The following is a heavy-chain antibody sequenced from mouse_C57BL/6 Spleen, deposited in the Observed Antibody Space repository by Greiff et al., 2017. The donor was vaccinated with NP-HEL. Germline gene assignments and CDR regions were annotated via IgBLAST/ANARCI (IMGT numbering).Heavy chain of an antibody. D-gene: IGHD3-2*02. CDR1: GYTFTSYW. CDR2: IYPSDSET. J-gene: IGHJ3*01. Sequence: QVQLQQPGAELVRPGSSVKLSCKASGYTFTSYWMDWVKQRPGQGLEWIGNIYPSDSETHYNQKFKDKATLTVDKSSSTAYMQLSSLTSEDSAVYYCARGDSSASCAYWGQGTLVTVSA. CDR3: ARGDSSASCAY. V-gene: IGHV1-61*01.